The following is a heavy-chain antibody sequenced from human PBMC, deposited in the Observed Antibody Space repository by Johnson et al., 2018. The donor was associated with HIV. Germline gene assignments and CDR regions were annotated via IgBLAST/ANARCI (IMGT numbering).Heavy chain of an antibody. J-gene: IGHJ3*02. D-gene: IGHD3-3*01. CDR2: ISYDGSNQ. V-gene: IGHV3-30*03. Sequence: QVQLVESGGGLVQPGGSLRLSCAASGFTFSDYYMSWIRQAPGKGLEWVAVISYDGSNQYYADSVKGRFTISRDNSKNKLYLQMHSLRAEDTAVYYCAGEQFLESDAFDIWGQGTMVTVSS. CDR3: AGEQFLESDAFDI. CDR1: GFTFSDYY.